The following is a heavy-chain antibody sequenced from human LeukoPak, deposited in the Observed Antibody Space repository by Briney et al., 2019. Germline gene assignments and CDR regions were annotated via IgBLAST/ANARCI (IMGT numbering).Heavy chain of an antibody. J-gene: IGHJ4*02. D-gene: IGHD3-22*01. Sequence: SETLSLTCAVYVGSFSGYYWSWIRQPPGTGLGWMGDINHRGSTNYNPPLQRRVTISVDTSKNQFSLKLSSVTAADTAVYYCARGKYYYDSSGSKRGSYFDYWGQGTLVTVSS. CDR1: VGSFSGYY. CDR2: INHRGST. V-gene: IGHV4-34*01. CDR3: ARGKYYYDSSGSKRGSYFDY.